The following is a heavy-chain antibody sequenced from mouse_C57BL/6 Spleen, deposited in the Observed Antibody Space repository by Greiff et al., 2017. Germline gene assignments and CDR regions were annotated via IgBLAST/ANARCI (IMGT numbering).Heavy chain of an antibody. CDR1: GFTFSSYA. CDR3: TRYPLVADYAMDY. V-gene: IGHV5-9-1*02. CDR2: ISSGGDYI. Sequence: EVKVVESGEGLVKPGGSLKLSCAASGFTFSSYAMSWVRQTPEKRLEWVAYISSGGDYIYYADTVKGRFPISRDNARNTLYLQMSSLKSEYAASYYCTRYPLVADYAMDYWGQGTSVTVSS. J-gene: IGHJ4*01.